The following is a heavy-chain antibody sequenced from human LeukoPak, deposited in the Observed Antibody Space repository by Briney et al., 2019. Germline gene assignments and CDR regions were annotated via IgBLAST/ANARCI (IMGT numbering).Heavy chain of an antibody. Sequence: SETLSLTCAVSGGSISSYYWSWIRQPAGKGLEWIGRILTGGNTNYNPSLKSRVTMSGDRSKNQFSLKLSSVTAADTAVYYCARVGDSATYFDYWGQGTLVTVSS. CDR1: GGSISSYY. J-gene: IGHJ4*02. CDR3: ARVGDSATYFDY. D-gene: IGHD2-21*02. V-gene: IGHV4-59*10. CDR2: ILTGGNT.